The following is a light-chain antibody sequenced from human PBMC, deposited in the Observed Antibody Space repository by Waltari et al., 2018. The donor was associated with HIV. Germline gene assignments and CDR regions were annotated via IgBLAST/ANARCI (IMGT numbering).Light chain of an antibody. CDR3: CSYAGSSTFVWV. V-gene: IGLV2-23*02. J-gene: IGLJ3*02. CDR2: EVS. Sequence: QSALTQPASVSGSPGQSITISCPGTSSDVGNYNLVSWYQQHPGKAPQLMIYEVSKRPSGVSNRVSGSKSGNTAALTISGLQAEDEADYYCCSYAGSSTFVWVFGGGTKLTVL. CDR1: SSDVGNYNL.